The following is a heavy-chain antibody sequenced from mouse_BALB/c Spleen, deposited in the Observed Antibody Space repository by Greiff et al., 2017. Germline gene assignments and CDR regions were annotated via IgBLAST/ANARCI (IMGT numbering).Heavy chain of an antibody. V-gene: IGHV2-2*02. D-gene: IGHD1-1*01. CDR1: GFSLTSYG. CDR3: ARNSGYYGSSWYFDV. CDR2: IWSGGST. Sequence: VKLVESGPGLVQPSQSLSITCTVSGFSLTSYGVHWVRQSPGKGLEWLGVIWSGGSTDYNAAFISRLSISKDNSKSQVFFKMNSLQANDTAIYYCARNSGYYGSSWYFDVWGAGTTVTVSS. J-gene: IGHJ1*01.